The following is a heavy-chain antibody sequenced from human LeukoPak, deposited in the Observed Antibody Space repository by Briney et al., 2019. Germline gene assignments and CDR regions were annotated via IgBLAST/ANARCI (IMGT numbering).Heavy chain of an antibody. J-gene: IGHJ4*02. CDR2: INPNSGGT. Sequence: ASVKVSRKASGYTLTAYYMHWVRQAPGQGREWMGRINPNSGGTNSAQKLQGRVTMTRDTSISTAYMELSRLTSDDTAMYYCATDGQSAVYWGQGSLVTVSS. V-gene: IGHV1-2*06. CDR1: GYTLTAYY. CDR3: ATDGQSAVY.